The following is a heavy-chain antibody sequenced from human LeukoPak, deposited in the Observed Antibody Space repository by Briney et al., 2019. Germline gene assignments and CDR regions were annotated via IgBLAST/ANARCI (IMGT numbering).Heavy chain of an antibody. V-gene: IGHV3-30*04. CDR1: GFTFSNYA. D-gene: IGHD6-13*01. Sequence: GGSLRLSCGASGFTFSNYAMHWVRQAPGKGLEWVAVISYDGSNKYYADSVKGRFTISRDNSKNTLFLQMNSLRAEDKAVYYCAKEYSSSFYFDPWGQGTLVTVSS. CDR2: ISYDGSNK. CDR3: AKEYSSSFYFDP. J-gene: IGHJ5*02.